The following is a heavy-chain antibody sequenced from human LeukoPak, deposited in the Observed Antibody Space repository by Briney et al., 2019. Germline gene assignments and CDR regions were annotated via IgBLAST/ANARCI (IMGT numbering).Heavy chain of an antibody. D-gene: IGHD1-26*01. V-gene: IGHV3-30*18. CDR3: AEDRDEGATDY. CDR2: ILSDGSNK. Sequence: PGGSLRLSCVVSGFTFSNYGMHWVRQAPGKGLEWVAVILSDGSNKYYADSVKGRFTISTDSSKNTLYLQMNSLRAEDTAVYYCAEDRDEGATDYWGQGTLVTVSS. CDR1: GFTFSNYG. J-gene: IGHJ4*02.